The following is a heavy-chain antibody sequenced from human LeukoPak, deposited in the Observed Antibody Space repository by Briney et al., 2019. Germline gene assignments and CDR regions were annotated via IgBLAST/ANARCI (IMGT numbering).Heavy chain of an antibody. V-gene: IGHV4-4*07. CDR3: VRDDSSREDSGAYHH. CDR2: VHISGST. Sequence: SETLSLTCTVSSGSINSYHWAWIRQAAGRRLEWVGRVHISGSTNYNPSLRSRVAISLDRSKNQFSLTVRSLTAADTAVYYCVRDDSSREDSGAYHHWGQGILVTVSS. D-gene: IGHD3-22*01. J-gene: IGHJ4*02. CDR1: SGSINSYH.